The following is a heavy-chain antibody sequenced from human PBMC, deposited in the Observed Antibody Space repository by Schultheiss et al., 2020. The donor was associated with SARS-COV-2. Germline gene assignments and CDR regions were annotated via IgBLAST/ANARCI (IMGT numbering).Heavy chain of an antibody. D-gene: IGHD3-22*01. J-gene: IGHJ4*02. CDR2: IGTAGDT. Sequence: GESLKISCAASGFTFSSYGMHWVRQATGKGLEWVSAIGTAGDTYYPGSVKGRFTISRDNSKNTLYLQMNSLRAEDTAVYYCARVPRSSGYYYGADPSTADWGQGTLVTVSS. CDR3: ARVPRSSGYYYGADPSTAD. V-gene: IGHV3-13*01. CDR1: GFTFSSYG.